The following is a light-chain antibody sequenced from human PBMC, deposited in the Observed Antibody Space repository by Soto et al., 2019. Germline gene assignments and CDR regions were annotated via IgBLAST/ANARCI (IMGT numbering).Light chain of an antibody. Sequence: QSVLTQPASVSGSPGQSITISCTGTSSDVGGYSYVSWYQQHPGKAPKLMIYEVRHRPSGVSSRFSASKSGNTASLTISGLQAEDEADYHCSSYTNRSTLVVFGGGTKLTVL. J-gene: IGLJ3*02. CDR2: EVR. V-gene: IGLV2-14*01. CDR1: SSDVGGYSY. CDR3: SSYTNRSTLVV.